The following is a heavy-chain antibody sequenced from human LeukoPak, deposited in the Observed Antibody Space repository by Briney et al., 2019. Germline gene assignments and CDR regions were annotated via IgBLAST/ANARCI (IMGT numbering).Heavy chain of an antibody. CDR1: GGSISSGGYY. Sequence: SETLSLTCTVSGGSISSGGYYWSWIRQHPGKGLEWIGYIYYSGSTYYNPSLKSRVTISVDTSKNQFSLKLSSVTAADTAVYYCARSRACSSTSCYEYYFDYWGQGTLVTVSS. V-gene: IGHV4-31*03. J-gene: IGHJ4*02. CDR2: IYYSGST. D-gene: IGHD2-2*01. CDR3: ARSRACSSTSCYEYYFDY.